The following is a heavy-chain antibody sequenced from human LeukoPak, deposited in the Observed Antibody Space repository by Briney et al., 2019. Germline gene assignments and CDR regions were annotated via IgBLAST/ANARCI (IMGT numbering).Heavy chain of an antibody. D-gene: IGHD3-22*01. CDR1: GFTFDDSA. J-gene: IGHJ6*03. V-gene: IGHV3-43*02. CDR3: AKPNNYYDSSGYPVAYYYYYYMDV. Sequence: GGSLRLSPAASGFTFDDSAMHWVRQAPRRGLEWVSLITGDGTTTYYADSVKGRFTISRDNNKNSLYLQMHSLRTEDTAFYYCAKPNNYYDSSGYPVAYYYYYYMDVWGKGATVTVSS. CDR2: ITGDGTTT.